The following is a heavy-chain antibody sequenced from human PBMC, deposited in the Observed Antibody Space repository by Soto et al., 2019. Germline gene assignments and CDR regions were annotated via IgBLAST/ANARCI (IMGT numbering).Heavy chain of an antibody. CDR3: ARQMWGGRADAFDI. CDR2: IYYSGST. V-gene: IGHV4-39*01. J-gene: IGHJ3*02. CDR1: GGSISSSSYY. D-gene: IGHD1-26*01. Sequence: PSETLSLTCTVSGGSISSSSYYWGWVRQPPGKGLEWIGSIYYSGSTYYNPSLKSRVTISVDTSKNQFSLKLSSVTAADTAVYYCARQMWGGRADAFDIWGQGTMVTVSS.